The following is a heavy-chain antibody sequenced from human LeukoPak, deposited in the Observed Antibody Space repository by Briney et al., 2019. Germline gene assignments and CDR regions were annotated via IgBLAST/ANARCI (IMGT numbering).Heavy chain of an antibody. V-gene: IGHV3-21*01. CDR3: ARDRTPRVLEGLDY. D-gene: IGHD3-3*01. CDR2: LSSSSTYI. CDR1: GFTFSSYS. J-gene: IGHJ4*02. Sequence: GGSLRLSCAASGFTFSSYSMNWVRQAPGKGLEWVSSLSSSSTYIYYADSVKGRFTISRDNAKNSLYLQMNSLRAEDTAVYYCARDRTPRVLEGLDYWGQGTLVTVSS.